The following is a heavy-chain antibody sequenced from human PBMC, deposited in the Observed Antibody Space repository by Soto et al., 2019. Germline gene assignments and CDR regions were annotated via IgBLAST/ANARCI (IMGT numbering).Heavy chain of an antibody. J-gene: IGHJ4*02. CDR3: ARDLFGDGYNYGH. CDR1: GGSISSYY. Sequence: PSETLSLTCTVSGGSISSYYWSWIRQPPGKGLEWIGYIYYSGSTNYNPSLKSRVTISVDTSTNQFSLKLSSVTAADTAVYYCARDLFGDGYNYGHWGQGTLVTVSS. V-gene: IGHV4-59*01. CDR2: IYYSGST. D-gene: IGHD5-12*01.